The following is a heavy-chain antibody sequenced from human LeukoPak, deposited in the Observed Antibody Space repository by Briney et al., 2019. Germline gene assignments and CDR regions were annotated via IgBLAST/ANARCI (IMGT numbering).Heavy chain of an antibody. J-gene: IGHJ2*01. V-gene: IGHV4-59*01. CDR1: GGSISNYY. CDR3: ARHWGSDWYFDL. CDR2: IHYSGYT. Sequence: SETLSLTCAVSGGSISNYYCSWIRQPPGKGLDGLGYIHYSGYTNYNPSLKSRATISVDTSKNQFSLNLSSVTAADTAVYYCARHWGSDWYFDLWGRGTLVTVSS. D-gene: IGHD7-27*01.